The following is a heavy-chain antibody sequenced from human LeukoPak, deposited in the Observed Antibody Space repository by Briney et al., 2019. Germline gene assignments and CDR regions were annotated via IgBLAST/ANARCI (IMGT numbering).Heavy chain of an antibody. CDR1: GFTFSSYS. CDR3: AKDRNSYPWFGPNSFDY. CDR2: ISGSGGST. V-gene: IGHV3-23*01. J-gene: IGHJ4*02. Sequence: PGGSLRLSCAASGFTFSSYSMSWVRQAPGKGLEWVSAISGSGGSTYYADSVKGRFTISRDNSKNTLYLQMNSLRAEDTAVYYCAKDRNSYPWFGPNSFDYWGQGTLVTVSS. D-gene: IGHD3-10*01.